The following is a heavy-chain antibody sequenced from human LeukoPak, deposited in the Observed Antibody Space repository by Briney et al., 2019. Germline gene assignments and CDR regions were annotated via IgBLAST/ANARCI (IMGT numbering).Heavy chain of an antibody. CDR2: IHPASANT. J-gene: IGHJ4*02. Sequence: ASVKVSCKASGYTFTEHFIHWVRQAPGQGLQYMGWIHPASANTVYAQMFHGRVTLTRDTPATTTYMELSGLRSNDTAVYSCARDLRPANLWGQGTLVTVSS. V-gene: IGHV1-2*02. D-gene: IGHD1-7*01. CDR3: ARDLRPANL. CDR1: GYTFTEHF.